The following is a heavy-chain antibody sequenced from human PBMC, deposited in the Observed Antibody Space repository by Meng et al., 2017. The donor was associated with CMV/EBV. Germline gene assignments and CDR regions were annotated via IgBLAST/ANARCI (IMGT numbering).Heavy chain of an antibody. Sequence: ASVKVSCKASGYTFTSYGISWVRQAPGQGLEWMGWISAYNGNTNYAQKLQGRVTMTTDTSTSTAYMELRSLRSDDTAVYYCARDLSPGQRIVGATRGYYYYGMDVWGQGTTVTVSS. CDR3: ARDLSPGQRIVGATRGYYYYGMDV. V-gene: IGHV1-18*01. J-gene: IGHJ6*02. CDR2: ISAYNGNT. D-gene: IGHD1-26*01. CDR1: GYTFTSYG.